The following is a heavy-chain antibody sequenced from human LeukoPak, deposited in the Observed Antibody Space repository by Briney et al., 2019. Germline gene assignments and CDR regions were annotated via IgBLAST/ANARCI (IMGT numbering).Heavy chain of an antibody. V-gene: IGHV4-34*01. Sequence: PSETLSLTCAVYGGSFSGYYWSWIRQPPGKGLEWIGEINHSGSTNYNPSLKSRVTISVDTSKNQFSLKLSSVTAADTAVYYCARGRAMVRGVISFGYYFDYWGQGTQVTVSS. J-gene: IGHJ4*02. CDR2: INHSGST. CDR3: ARGRAMVRGVISFGYYFDY. CDR1: GGSFSGYY. D-gene: IGHD3-10*01.